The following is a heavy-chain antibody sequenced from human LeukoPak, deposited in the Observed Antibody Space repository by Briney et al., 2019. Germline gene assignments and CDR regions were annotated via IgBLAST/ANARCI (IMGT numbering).Heavy chain of an antibody. Sequence: PSETLSLTCTVSGGSISSGSYYWSWIRQPAGKGLEWIGRIYTSGSTNYNPSLKSRVTISVDTSKNQFSLKLSSVTAADTAVYYCARARSTVATLIFDYWGQGTLVTVSS. D-gene: IGHD4-17*01. CDR3: ARARSTVATLIFDY. J-gene: IGHJ4*02. CDR1: GGSISSGSYY. CDR2: IYTSGST. V-gene: IGHV4-61*02.